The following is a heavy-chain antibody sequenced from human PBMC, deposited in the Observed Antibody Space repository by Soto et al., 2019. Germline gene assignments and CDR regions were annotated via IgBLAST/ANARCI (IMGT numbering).Heavy chain of an antibody. CDR3: ARGERYFDWLHPFDY. V-gene: IGHV1-18*04. Sequence: QVQLVQSGAEVKRPGASVKVFCKTSGYTFTNYGVSWVRQAPGQGLEWMGWISGYNDNTELAQSLQGRVTMTIDTSTSTAYMELRRLRSDDTAVYFCARGERYFDWLHPFDYWGQGTLVTVSS. D-gene: IGHD3-9*01. J-gene: IGHJ4*02. CDR2: ISGYNDNT. CDR1: GYTFTNYG.